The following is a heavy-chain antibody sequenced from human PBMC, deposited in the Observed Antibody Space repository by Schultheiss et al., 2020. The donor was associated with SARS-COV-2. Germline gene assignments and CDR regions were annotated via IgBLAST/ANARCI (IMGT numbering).Heavy chain of an antibody. Sequence: SETLSLTCTVSGGSISSYYWSWIRQPAGKGLEWIGRIYTSGSTNYNPSLKSRVTISVDTSKNQFSLKLSSVTAADTAVYYCARGVSSGWRGSIIYYYYGMDVWGQGTTVTVSS. J-gene: IGHJ6*02. CDR2: IYTSGST. CDR3: ARGVSSGWRGSIIYYYYGMDV. V-gene: IGHV4-4*07. D-gene: IGHD6-19*01. CDR1: GGSISSYY.